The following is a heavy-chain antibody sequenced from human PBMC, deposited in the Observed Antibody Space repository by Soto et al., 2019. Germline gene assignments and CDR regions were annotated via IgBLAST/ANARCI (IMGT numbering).Heavy chain of an antibody. CDR1: GGTFSSYA. CDR2: IIPIFGTA. J-gene: IGHJ6*02. CDR3: ARVYCGRDCYPTESYYYGMDV. V-gene: IGHV1-69*13. Sequence: GASVKVSCKASGGTFSSYAISWVRQAPGQGLEWMGGIIPIFGTANYAQKFQGRVTITADESTSTAYMELSSLRSEDTAVYYCARVYCGRDCYPTESYYYGMDVWGQGTTVTVSS. D-gene: IGHD2-21*02.